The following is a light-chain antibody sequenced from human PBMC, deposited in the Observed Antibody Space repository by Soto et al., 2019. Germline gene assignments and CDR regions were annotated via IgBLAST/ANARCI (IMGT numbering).Light chain of an antibody. CDR3: HQHSSSRYT. Sequence: SRSRGASQNLRSSLAWYQQKPGQAPRLLIYGASTRATGIPARFSGSGSGTEFTHTISSLQREDFAVYFSHQHSSSRYTFGQGTKVDIK. CDR2: GAS. J-gene: IGKJ1*01. V-gene: IGKV3-15*01. CDR1: QNLRSS.